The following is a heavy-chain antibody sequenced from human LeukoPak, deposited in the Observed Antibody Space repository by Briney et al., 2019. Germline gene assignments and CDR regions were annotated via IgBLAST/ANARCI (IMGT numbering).Heavy chain of an antibody. Sequence: PSETLSLTCTVSGGSISSYYWSWIPQPPGKGPEWIWYNYYSGSTNYNPSLKSRVTISVDTSKNQFSLKLSSVTAADTAVYYCARDVGVSSSWYSRYYYYYGMDVWGQGTTVTVSS. V-gene: IGHV4-59*01. J-gene: IGHJ6*02. D-gene: IGHD6-13*01. CDR3: ARDVGVSSSWYSRYYYYYGMDV. CDR1: GGSISSYY. CDR2: NYYSGST.